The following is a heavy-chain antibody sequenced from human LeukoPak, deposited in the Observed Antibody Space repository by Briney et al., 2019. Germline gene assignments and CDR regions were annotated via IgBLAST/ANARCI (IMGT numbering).Heavy chain of an antibody. CDR2: ISGSGGST. V-gene: IGHV3-23*01. CDR3: AKARETNGFYRYFDY. Sequence: GGSLRLSCAASGFTFSSYCMSWVRQAPGKGLEWVSDISGSGGSTYYADSVKGRFTISRDNSENTLYLRMDALGADDTAIYYCAKARETNGFYRYFDYWGQGTLVTVSS. J-gene: IGHJ4*02. CDR1: GFTFSSYC. D-gene: IGHD2-8*01.